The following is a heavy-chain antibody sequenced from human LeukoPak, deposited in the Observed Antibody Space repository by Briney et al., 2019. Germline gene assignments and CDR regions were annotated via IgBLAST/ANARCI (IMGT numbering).Heavy chain of an antibody. CDR2: VTSGGNT. CDR3: ASRDPCSGGMCYELGY. CDR1: GITFSNYD. D-gene: IGHD2-15*01. Sequence: GGSLRLSCATSGITFSNYDIHWVRQAPGKGLEWASGVTSGGNTYYAGSVKGQFTITRDNSKNTLYLQMNTLRAEDTAVYFCASRDPCSGGMCYELGYWGQGTLVSVSS. J-gene: IGHJ4*02. V-gene: IGHV3-23*01.